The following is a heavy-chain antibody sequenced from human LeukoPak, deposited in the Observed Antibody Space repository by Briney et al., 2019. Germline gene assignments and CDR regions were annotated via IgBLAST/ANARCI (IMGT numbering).Heavy chain of an antibody. Sequence: SGGSLRLSCAASGFTFGNSWMAWVRQAPGKGLEWVANIKQDGSTKHYADSLKGRFTISRDNPKNSLFLQMNNLRADDTAIYYYTRDTIASLDYWGQGSLVTVAS. CDR2: IKQDGSTK. V-gene: IGHV3-7*01. J-gene: IGHJ4*02. CDR3: TRDTIASLDY. CDR1: GFTFGNSW. D-gene: IGHD3-10*01.